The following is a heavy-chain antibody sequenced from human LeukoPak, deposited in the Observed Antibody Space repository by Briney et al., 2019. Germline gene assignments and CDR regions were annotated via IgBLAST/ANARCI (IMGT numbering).Heavy chain of an antibody. CDR3: ASHHSPGWLRPLAGTPVDY. V-gene: IGHV3-30*03. Sequence: GGSLRLSCAASGFTFSSYGMHWVRQAPGKGLEWVAVISYDGSNKYYADSVKGRFTISRDNSKNTLYLQMNSLRAEDTAVYYCASHHSPGWLRPLAGTPVDYWGQGTLVTVSS. J-gene: IGHJ4*02. D-gene: IGHD5-12*01. CDR1: GFTFSSYG. CDR2: ISYDGSNK.